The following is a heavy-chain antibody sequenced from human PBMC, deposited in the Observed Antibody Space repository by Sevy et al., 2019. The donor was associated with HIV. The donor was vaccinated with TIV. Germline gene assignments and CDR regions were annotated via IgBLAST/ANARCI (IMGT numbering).Heavy chain of an antibody. CDR3: TTDRPDRLAVAGNLDY. CDR2: IKSKTDGGTT. CDR1: GFTFSNAW. D-gene: IGHD6-19*01. Sequence: GGSLRLSCAASGFTFSNAWMSWVRQAPGKGLEWVGRIKSKTDGGTTDDAAPVKGRFTISRDDSKNPLYLQMNSLKTEDTAVYYCTTDRPDRLAVAGNLDYWGQGTLVTVSS. V-gene: IGHV3-15*01. J-gene: IGHJ4*02.